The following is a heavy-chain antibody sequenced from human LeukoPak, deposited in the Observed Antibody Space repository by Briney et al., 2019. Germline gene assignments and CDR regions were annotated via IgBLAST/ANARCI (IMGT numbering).Heavy chain of an antibody. CDR2: INPKSGGT. D-gene: IGHD2-2*01. Sequence: ASVKVSFEASGYTFTGYYMHWVRQAPGQGLEWMGWINPKSGGTNYAQKFQGRVTMTRDTSIHTAYMELSRLRSDDTAVYYCAREEYGFDPWGQGTLVTVSS. CDR3: AREEYGFDP. CDR1: GYTFTGYY. V-gene: IGHV1-2*02. J-gene: IGHJ5*02.